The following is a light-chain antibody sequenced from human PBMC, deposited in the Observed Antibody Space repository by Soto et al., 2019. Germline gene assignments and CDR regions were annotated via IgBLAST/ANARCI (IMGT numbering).Light chain of an antibody. CDR2: KAS. CDR1: QSINNS. Sequence: DIQMTQSPSSLSASVGDRVTITCRASQSINNSLAWYQQKPGKAPKLFIFKASTLEIGVPSRFSGSGSGTEFTLSISSLQPDDFATYFCQQYESVPRTFGQGTKVEIK. V-gene: IGKV1-5*03. CDR3: QQYESVPRT. J-gene: IGKJ1*01.